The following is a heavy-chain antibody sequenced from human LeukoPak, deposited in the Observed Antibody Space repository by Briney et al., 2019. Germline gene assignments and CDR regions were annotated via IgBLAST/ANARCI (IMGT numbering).Heavy chain of an antibody. CDR3: AKGPHSLEWLSPLPSYYMDV. D-gene: IGHD3-3*01. Sequence: PGGSLRLSCAASGFTFSSYAMSWVRQAPGKGLEWVSAISGSGGSTYYADSVKGRFTISRDNSKNTLYLQMNSLRAEDTAVYYCAKGPHSLEWLSPLPSYYMDVWGKGTTVTVSS. V-gene: IGHV3-23*01. J-gene: IGHJ6*03. CDR1: GFTFSSYA. CDR2: ISGSGGST.